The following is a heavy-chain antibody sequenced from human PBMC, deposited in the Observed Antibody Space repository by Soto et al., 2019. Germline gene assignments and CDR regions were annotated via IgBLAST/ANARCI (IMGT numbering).Heavy chain of an antibody. J-gene: IGHJ5*02. CDR2: IYYSGST. CDR3: ARDTPHYYDSSGYFDWFDP. V-gene: IGHV4-31*03. Sequence: SETLSLTCTVSGGSISSGGYYWSWIRQHPGKGLEWIRYIYYSGSTYYNPSLKSRVTISVDTSKNQFSLKLSSVTAADTAVYYCARDTPHYYDSSGYFDWFDPWGQGTLVTVSS. CDR1: GGSISSGGYY. D-gene: IGHD3-22*01.